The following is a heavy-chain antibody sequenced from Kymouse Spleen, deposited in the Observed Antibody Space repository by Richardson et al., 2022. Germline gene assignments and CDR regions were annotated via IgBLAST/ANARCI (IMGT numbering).Heavy chain of an antibody. CDR2: IYPGDSDT. V-gene: IGHV5-51*01. CDR3: ARGESIVGATFNWFDP. CDR1: GYSFTSYW. Sequence: EVQLVQSGAEVKKPGESLKISCKGSGYSFTSYWIGWVRQMPGKGLEWMGIIYPGDSDTRYSPSFQGQVTISADKSISTAYLQWSSLKASDTAMYYCARGESIVGATFNWFDPWGQGTLVTVSS. D-gene: IGHD1-26*01. J-gene: IGHJ5*02.